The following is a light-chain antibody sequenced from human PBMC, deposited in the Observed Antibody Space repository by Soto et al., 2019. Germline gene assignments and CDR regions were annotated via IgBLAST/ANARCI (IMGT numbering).Light chain of an antibody. CDR1: SSDVGGYNY. CDR2: EVS. V-gene: IGLV2-14*01. Sequence: QSALTQPASVSGSPGQSITISCTGTSSDVGGYNYVSGYQQHPGKAPKLMIYEVSNRPSGVSNRFSGSKSGHTASLTMSGRQAEDEADYYCRSYTSSSTLVFGSGTKLTVL. J-gene: IGLJ6*01. CDR3: RSYTSSSTLV.